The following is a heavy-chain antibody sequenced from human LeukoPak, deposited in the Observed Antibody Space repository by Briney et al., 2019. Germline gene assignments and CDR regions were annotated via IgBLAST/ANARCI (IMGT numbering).Heavy chain of an antibody. CDR3: AKDRGYYYDSSAYGSYFDY. Sequence: GGSLRLSCEASGFTFDDYTMHWVRQSPGKGLEWVSLISWDGGTTYYADSVRGRFTISRDNSKNSLYLQMNRLRTEDTALYYCAKDRGYYYDSSAYGSYFDYWGQGTLVTVSS. CDR1: GFTFDDYT. V-gene: IGHV3-43*01. CDR2: ISWDGGTT. J-gene: IGHJ4*02. D-gene: IGHD3-22*01.